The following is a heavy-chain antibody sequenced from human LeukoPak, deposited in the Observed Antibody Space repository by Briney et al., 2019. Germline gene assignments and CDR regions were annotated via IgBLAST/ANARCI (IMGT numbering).Heavy chain of an antibody. CDR1: GFIFSNYA. V-gene: IGHV3-23*01. D-gene: IGHD2-2*01. CDR3: ARDEVVVVPAATLDYYYYGMDV. CDR2: ISNSGDAT. J-gene: IGHJ6*02. Sequence: GGSLRLSCAGSGFIFSNYAMSWVRQAPGQGLEWVSTISNSGDATFYTDAVKGRFTISRDNSKNTLYLQMYSLRAEDTAVYYCARDEVVVVPAATLDYYYYGMDVWGQGTTVTVSS.